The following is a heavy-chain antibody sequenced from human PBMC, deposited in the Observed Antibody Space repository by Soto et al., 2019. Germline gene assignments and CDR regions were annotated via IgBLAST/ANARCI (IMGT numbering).Heavy chain of an antibody. J-gene: IGHJ5*02. CDR1: GFTFSSYW. Sequence: GGSLRLSCAASGFTFSSYWMHWVRQAPGKGLVWVSRINSDGSSTSYADSVKGRFTISRDNSKNTLYLQMNSLRAEDTAVYYCARGPRRQLLGWFDPWGQGTLVTVSS. V-gene: IGHV3-74*01. D-gene: IGHD2-2*01. CDR2: INSDGSST. CDR3: ARGPRRQLLGWFDP.